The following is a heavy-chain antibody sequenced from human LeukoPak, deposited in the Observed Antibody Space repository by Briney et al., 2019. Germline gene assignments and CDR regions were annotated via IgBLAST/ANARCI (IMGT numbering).Heavy chain of an antibody. CDR3: ARAGGQAFDI. Sequence: SETLSLTCTVSGGSISSSSYYWGWIRQPPGKGLEWIGSIYYSGSTYYNPSLKSRVTISVDTSKNQFSLKLSSVTAADTAVYYCARAGGQAFDIWGQGTMVTVSS. D-gene: IGHD3-16*01. CDR1: GGSISSSSYY. V-gene: IGHV4-39*07. CDR2: IYYSGST. J-gene: IGHJ3*02.